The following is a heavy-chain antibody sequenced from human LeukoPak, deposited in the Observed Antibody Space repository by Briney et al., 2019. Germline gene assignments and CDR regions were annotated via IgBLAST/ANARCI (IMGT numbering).Heavy chain of an antibody. CDR1: GFIFSSYA. Sequence: GGSLRLSCAASGFIFSSYAMHWVRQAPGKGLEWVTVISDDGSNKYYTDSVKGRFTISRDNSKNTVYLQMNSLRSEDTAVYHCARGRSIAGRSNSDFDYWGQGTLVTVSS. D-gene: IGHD6-6*01. J-gene: IGHJ4*02. V-gene: IGHV3-30-3*01. CDR2: ISDDGSNK. CDR3: ARGRSIAGRSNSDFDY.